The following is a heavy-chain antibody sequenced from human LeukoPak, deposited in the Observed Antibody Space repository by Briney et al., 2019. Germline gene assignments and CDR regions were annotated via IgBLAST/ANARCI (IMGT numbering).Heavy chain of an antibody. V-gene: IGHV1-69*05. CDR2: IIPIFGTA. CDR3: ARDRLSFAGRTYDSSGLDY. CDR1: GGTFSSYA. Sequence: SVKVSCKASGGTFSSYAISWVRQAPGQGLEWMGRIIPIFGTANYAQKFQGRVTITTDESTSTAYMELSSLRSEDTAVYYCARDRLSFAGRTYDSSGLDYWGQGTLVTVSS. J-gene: IGHJ4*02. D-gene: IGHD3-22*01.